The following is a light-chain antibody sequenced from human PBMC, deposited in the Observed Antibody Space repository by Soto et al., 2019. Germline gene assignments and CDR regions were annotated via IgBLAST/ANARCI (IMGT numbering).Light chain of an antibody. CDR1: QSVSNS. J-gene: IGKJ1*01. CDR2: GAS. Sequence: EIVMTQSPATLSVSPGERATLSCRASQSVSNSLAWYQQNPGQPPRLLISGASTRATGIPARFSGSGSGTEFTLTISSLQSEDFAVYYCQQYNNWPPTFGQGTKVDIK. CDR3: QQYNNWPPT. V-gene: IGKV3-15*01.